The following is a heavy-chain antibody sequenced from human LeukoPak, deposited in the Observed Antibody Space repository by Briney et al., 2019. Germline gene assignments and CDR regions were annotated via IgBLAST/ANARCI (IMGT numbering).Heavy chain of an antibody. CDR2: ISYDGSNK. V-gene: IGHV3-30*04. Sequence: GGSLRLSCAASGFTFSSYAMHWVRQAPGKGLEWVAVISYDGSNKYYADSVKGRFTISRDNSKNTLYLQMNSLRAEDTAVYYCAKARLVVSSPSDAFDIWGQGTMVTASS. D-gene: IGHD3-22*01. J-gene: IGHJ3*02. CDR1: GFTFSSYA. CDR3: AKARLVVSSPSDAFDI.